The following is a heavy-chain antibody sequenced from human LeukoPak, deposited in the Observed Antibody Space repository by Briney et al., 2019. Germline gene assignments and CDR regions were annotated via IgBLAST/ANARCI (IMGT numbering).Heavy chain of an antibody. CDR1: GYSFTSYW. V-gene: IGHV5-51*01. CDR3: GRPEYYGSGSYYKPPLY. J-gene: IGHJ4*02. D-gene: IGHD3-10*01. Sequence: GESLKISCKGSGYSFTSYWIGWVRQMPGRGLEWMGIIYPGDSDTRYSPSFQGQVTISADKSISTAYLQWSCLKASDTAMYYCGRPEYYGSGSYYKPPLYWGQGTLVTVSS. CDR2: IYPGDSDT.